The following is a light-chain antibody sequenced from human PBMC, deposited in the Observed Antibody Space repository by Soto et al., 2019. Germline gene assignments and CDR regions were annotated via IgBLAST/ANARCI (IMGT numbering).Light chain of an antibody. CDR1: SSDVGGYNY. V-gene: IGLV2-14*01. J-gene: IGLJ1*01. Sequence: QSALTQPASVSGSPGQSITISCTGTSSDVGGYNYVSWYQHHPGKAPQLLIYEVSNRPSGVSNRFSGSKSGNTASLTISGLQADDEADYYCSSYTNTITHFVFGTGTKVTVL. CDR2: EVS. CDR3: SSYTNTITHFV.